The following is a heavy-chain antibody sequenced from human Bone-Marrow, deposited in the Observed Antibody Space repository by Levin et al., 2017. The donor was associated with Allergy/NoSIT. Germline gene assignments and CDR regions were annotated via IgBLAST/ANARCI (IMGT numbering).Heavy chain of an antibody. Sequence: GGSLRLSCAASGFTFSSYSMNWVRQAPGKGLEWVSSISSSSSYIYYADSVKGRFTISRDNAKNSLYLQMNSLRAEDTAVYYCARPWTTGTNPAEAFDIWGQGTMVTVSS. J-gene: IGHJ3*02. D-gene: IGHD1-1*01. CDR1: GFTFSSYS. CDR3: ARPWTTGTNPAEAFDI. CDR2: ISSSSSYI. V-gene: IGHV3-21*01.